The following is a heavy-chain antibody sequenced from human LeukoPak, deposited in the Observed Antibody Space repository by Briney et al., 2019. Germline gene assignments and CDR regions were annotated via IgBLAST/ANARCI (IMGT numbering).Heavy chain of an antibody. CDR1: GYTLTELS. CDR2: FDPEDGET. J-gene: IGHJ4*02. CDR3: ATGPGGKSRYYFDY. Sequence: ASVKVSCKVSGYTLTELSMHWVRQAPGKGLEWMGGFDPEDGETIYAQKFQGRVTMTEDTSTDTAYMELSSLRSEDTAVYYCATGPGGKSRYYFDYWGQGTLVTVSS. D-gene: IGHD4-23*01. V-gene: IGHV1-24*01.